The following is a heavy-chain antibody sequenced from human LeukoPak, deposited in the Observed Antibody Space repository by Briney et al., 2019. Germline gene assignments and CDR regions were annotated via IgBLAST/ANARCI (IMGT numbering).Heavy chain of an antibody. D-gene: IGHD3-16*01. V-gene: IGHV3-9*01. CDR2: ISWNSGSI. Sequence: GGSLRFSCAASGFTFDDYAMHWVRQTPGKGLEWVSGISWNSGSIGYADSVKGRFTVSRDNAKNSLYLQMNSLRAEDTALYYCAKALRGVYDYWGQGTLVTVSS. J-gene: IGHJ4*02. CDR3: AKALRGVYDY. CDR1: GFTFDDYA.